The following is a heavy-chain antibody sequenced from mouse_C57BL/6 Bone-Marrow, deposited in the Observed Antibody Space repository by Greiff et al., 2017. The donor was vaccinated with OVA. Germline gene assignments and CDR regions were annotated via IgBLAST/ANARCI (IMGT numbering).Heavy chain of an antibody. CDR1: GFNIKDDY. D-gene: IGHD2-1*01. CDR3: TSYGNFDY. CDR2: IDPENGDT. Sequence: EVMLVESGAELVRPGASVKLSCTASGFNIKDDYMHWVKQRPEQGREWIGWIDPENGDTEYASKFQGKATITAYTSSNTAYLQLSSLTSEDTAVYYCTSYGNFDYWGQGTTLTVSS. J-gene: IGHJ2*01. V-gene: IGHV14-4*01.